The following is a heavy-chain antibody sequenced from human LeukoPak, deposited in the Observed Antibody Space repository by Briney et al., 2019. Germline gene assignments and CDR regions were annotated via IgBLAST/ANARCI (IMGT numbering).Heavy chain of an antibody. CDR1: GFTFSSYG. CDR3: AKDRGIISDY. Sequence: HPGGSLRLSCAASGFTFSSYGMHWVRQAPGKGLEWVAFIRYDGSDKYYADSVKGRFTISRDNSKNTLYLQMNSLRAEDTAVYYCAKDRGIISDYWGQGTLVTVSS. CDR2: IRYDGSDK. D-gene: IGHD3-10*01. V-gene: IGHV3-30*02. J-gene: IGHJ4*02.